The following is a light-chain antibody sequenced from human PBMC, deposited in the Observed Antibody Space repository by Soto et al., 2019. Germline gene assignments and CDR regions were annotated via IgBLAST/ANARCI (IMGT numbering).Light chain of an antibody. CDR2: EVS. CDR3: CSYTNRATDV. J-gene: IGLJ1*01. V-gene: IGLV2-14*01. Sequence: QSVLAQPASVSGSPGQSITISCTGTSSDVGRYNYVSRYQQHPGKAPKLMIHEVSYRPSGVSSRFSGSKSGNTASLTISGLQAEDEAEYHCCSYTNRATDVFGTGTKVTVL. CDR1: SSDVGRYNY.